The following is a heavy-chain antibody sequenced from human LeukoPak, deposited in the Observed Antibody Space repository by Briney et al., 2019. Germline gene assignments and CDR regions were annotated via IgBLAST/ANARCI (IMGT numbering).Heavy chain of an antibody. J-gene: IGHJ6*02. V-gene: IGHV3-21*01. CDR2: ISSSSSYI. CDR1: GFTFSNYK. D-gene: IGHD2-2*01. Sequence: GGSLRLSCSASGFTFSNYKMNWVRQAPGKGLEWVSSISSSSSYIYYADSMKGRFTVSRDNAKNSLFLQMNSLRAEDTAVYYCARERLVVVGDAYYYYGMDVWGQGTTVTISS. CDR3: ARERLVVVGDAYYYYGMDV.